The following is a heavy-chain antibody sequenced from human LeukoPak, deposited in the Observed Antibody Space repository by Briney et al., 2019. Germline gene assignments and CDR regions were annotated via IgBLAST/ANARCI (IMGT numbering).Heavy chain of an antibody. J-gene: IGHJ4*02. D-gene: IGHD4-23*01. CDR2: ISGSGTNT. Sequence: PGGSLRLSCVASGFTFRSYAMSWVRQAPGKGLEWVSVISGSGTNTDYADSVKGRFTISRDNSKNTLYLQMNSLRAEDTAVYYCANLLRWEPYWGQGTLVTVSS. V-gene: IGHV3-23*01. CDR3: ANLLRWEPY. CDR1: GFTFRSYA.